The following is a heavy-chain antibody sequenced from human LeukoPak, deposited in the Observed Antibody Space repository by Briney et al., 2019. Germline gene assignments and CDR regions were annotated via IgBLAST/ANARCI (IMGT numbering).Heavy chain of an antibody. Sequence: GRSLRLSCTGTGFIFSDYFVSWIRQAPGKGLGWIAYISTRGNFIFYSDSVKGRLTISRDDAKNSLYLQMNSLKDADTAVYYCARGLSDGVTYAFEIWGQGTMVTVSS. J-gene: IGHJ3*02. V-gene: IGHV3-11*01. CDR1: GFIFSDYF. CDR2: ISTRGNFI. D-gene: IGHD2-21*02. CDR3: ARGLSDGVTYAFEI.